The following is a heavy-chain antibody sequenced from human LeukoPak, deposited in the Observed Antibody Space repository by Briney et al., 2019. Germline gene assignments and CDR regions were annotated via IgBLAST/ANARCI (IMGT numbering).Heavy chain of an antibody. CDR3: ARGEGGPVNY. CDR1: GYTFTSHG. D-gene: IGHD3-16*01. V-gene: IGHV1-18*01. Sequence: GASVKVSCTASGYTFTSHGISWVRQAPGQGLEWMGWISSNNGNTKYAQKFQGRVTMTTETSTSTAYMELRSLRSDDTAVYYCARGEGGPVNYWGQGTLVTVSS. CDR2: ISSNNGNT. J-gene: IGHJ4*02.